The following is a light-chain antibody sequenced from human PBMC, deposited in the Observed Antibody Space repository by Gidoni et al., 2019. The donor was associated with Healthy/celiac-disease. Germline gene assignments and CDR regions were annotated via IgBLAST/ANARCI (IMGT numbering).Light chain of an antibody. CDR1: QSLLHSHAYNY. J-gene: IGKJ3*01. V-gene: IGKV2-28*01. Sequence: DIVMTQSPLSLPVTPGEPASISCRSSQSLLHSHAYNYLDWYLQKPGQSPQLLIYLGSNRASGVPDRFSGSGSGTDFTLKISRVEAEDVGVYYCMQDLQTPFTFGPXTKVDIK. CDR2: LGS. CDR3: MQDLQTPFT.